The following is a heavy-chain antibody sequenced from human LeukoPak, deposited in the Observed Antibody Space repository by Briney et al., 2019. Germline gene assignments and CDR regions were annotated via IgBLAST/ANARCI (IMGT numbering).Heavy chain of an antibody. CDR2: ISSSSSYT. D-gene: IGHD3-22*01. CDR1: GFTFSDYY. J-gene: IGHJ4*02. V-gene: IGHV3-11*03. CDR3: ARRSGINYYDSSGYYSDY. Sequence: GGSLRLSCAASGFTFSDYYMSWIRQAPGKGLEWVSYISSSSSYTNYAGSVKGRFTISRDNAKNSLYLQMNSLRAEDTAVYYCARRSGINYYDSSGYYSDYWGQGTLVTVSS.